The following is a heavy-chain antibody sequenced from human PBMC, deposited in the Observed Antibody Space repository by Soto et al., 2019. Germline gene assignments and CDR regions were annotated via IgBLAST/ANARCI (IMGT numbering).Heavy chain of an antibody. V-gene: IGHV3-23*01. Sequence: GGSLRLSCAASGFTFSSYAMSWVRQAPGKGLEWVSAISGSGGSTYYADSVKGRFTISRDNSKNTLYLQMNSLRAEDTAVYYCARDRNTNKDYDILTGYYGWYYYGMDVWGQGTTVTVSS. CDR1: GFTFSSYA. CDR3: ARDRNTNKDYDILTGYYGWYYYGMDV. CDR2: ISGSGGST. J-gene: IGHJ6*02. D-gene: IGHD3-9*01.